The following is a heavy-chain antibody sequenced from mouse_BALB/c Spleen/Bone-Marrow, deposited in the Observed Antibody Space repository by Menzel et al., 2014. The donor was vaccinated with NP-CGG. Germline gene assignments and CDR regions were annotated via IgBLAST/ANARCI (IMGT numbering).Heavy chain of an antibody. J-gene: IGHJ4*01. CDR1: GYTFTSYH. Sequence: QVQLQQSGAELVKPGASVKLSCKASGYTFTSYHMYWVKQRPGQGLEWIGEINPSNGGTNFNEKFKSRATLTVDKSSSTAYMQLSSLTSEDSAVYYCTRLPHWGQGTSVTVSS. V-gene: IGHV1S81*02. D-gene: IGHD5-1*01. CDR3: TRLPH. CDR2: INPSNGGT.